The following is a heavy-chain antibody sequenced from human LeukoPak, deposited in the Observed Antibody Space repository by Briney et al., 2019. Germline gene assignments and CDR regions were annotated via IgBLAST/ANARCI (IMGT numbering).Heavy chain of an antibody. V-gene: IGHV4-4*07. CDR1: GGSISSYY. CDR2: IYTSGST. J-gene: IGHJ4*02. Sequence: SETLSLTCTVSGGSISSYYWSWIRQPAGKGLEWIGRIYTSGSTNYNPSLKSRVTMSVDTSKNQFSLKLSSVTAADTAVYYCARVQRYYDSSGYPGLTFDYWGQGTLVTVSS. CDR3: ARVQRYYDSSGYPGLTFDY. D-gene: IGHD3-22*01.